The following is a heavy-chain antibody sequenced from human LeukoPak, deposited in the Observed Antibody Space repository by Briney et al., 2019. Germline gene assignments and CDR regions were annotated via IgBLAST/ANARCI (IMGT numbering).Heavy chain of an antibody. Sequence: PGGSLRLSCAASGFTVSSNYMSWVRQAPGKGLEWVSVIYSGGSTYYADSVKGRFTISRDNSKNTLYLQMNSLRAEDTAVYYCAKADGGSYSDAFDIWGQGTMVTVSS. J-gene: IGHJ3*02. V-gene: IGHV3-53*01. CDR2: IYSGGST. CDR3: AKADGGSYSDAFDI. CDR1: GFTVSSNY. D-gene: IGHD1-26*01.